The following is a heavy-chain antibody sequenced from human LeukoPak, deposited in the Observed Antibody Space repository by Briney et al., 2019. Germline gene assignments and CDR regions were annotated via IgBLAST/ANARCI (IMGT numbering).Heavy chain of an antibody. V-gene: IGHV4-30-2*01. CDR2: IYHSGST. D-gene: IGHD2-2*01. CDR1: GGSISSGGYS. CDR3: ARARGGYQLLSGWFDP. J-gene: IGHJ5*02. Sequence: SETLSLTCAVSGGSISSGGYSWSWIRQPPGTGLEWIGYIYHSGSTYYNPSLKSRVTISVDRSKNQFSLKLSSVTAADTAVYYCARARGGYQLLSGWFDPWGQGTLVTVSS.